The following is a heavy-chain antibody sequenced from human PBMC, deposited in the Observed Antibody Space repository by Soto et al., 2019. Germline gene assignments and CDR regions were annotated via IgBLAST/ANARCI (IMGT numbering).Heavy chain of an antibody. V-gene: IGHV3-30-3*01. Sequence: GGSLRLSCAASGFTFSSYAMHWVRQAPGKGLEWVAVISYDGSNKYYADSVKGRFTISRDNSKNTLYLQMNSLRAEDTAVYYCARELPNYDILTGYYVSWGQGTLVTSPQ. D-gene: IGHD3-9*01. CDR2: ISYDGSNK. CDR1: GFTFSSYA. J-gene: IGHJ4*02. CDR3: ARELPNYDILTGYYVS.